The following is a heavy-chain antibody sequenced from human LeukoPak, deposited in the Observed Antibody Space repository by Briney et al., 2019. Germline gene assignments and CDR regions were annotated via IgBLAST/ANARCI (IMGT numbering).Heavy chain of an antibody. CDR2: IYYSGST. V-gene: IGHV4-59*12. Sequence: SETLSLTCTVSGGSISSYYWSWIRQPPGKGLEWIGYIYYSGSTNYNPSLKSRVTISVDTSKNQFSLKLSSVTAADTAVYYCARGDDSSGYLYYFDYWGQGTLVTVSS. CDR3: ARGDDSSGYLYYFDY. J-gene: IGHJ4*02. CDR1: GGSISSYY. D-gene: IGHD3-22*01.